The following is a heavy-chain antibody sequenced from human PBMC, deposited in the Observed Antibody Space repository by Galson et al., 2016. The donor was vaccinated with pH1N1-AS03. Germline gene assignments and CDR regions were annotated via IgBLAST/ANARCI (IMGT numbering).Heavy chain of an antibody. D-gene: IGHD5-24*01. V-gene: IGHV5-51*01. CDR1: GYIFTSYW. CDR3: ARQVRDGYNDYFDY. J-gene: IGHJ4*02. CDR2: IYPGDSDT. Sequence: QSGAEVKKPGESLKISCKTSGYIFTSYWVAWVRHMPGKGLEWMGIIYPGDSDTRYSPSFQGQVTISADRSINTAYPQWSSLMASDTAIYYCARQVRDGYNDYFDYWGQGILVTVSS.